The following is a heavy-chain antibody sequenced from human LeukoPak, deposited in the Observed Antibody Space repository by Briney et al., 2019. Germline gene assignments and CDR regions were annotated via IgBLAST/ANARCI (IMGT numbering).Heavy chain of an antibody. J-gene: IGHJ4*02. Sequence: TLSLTCTVSGGSISSDDYYWTCIRQPAGKGLEWIGRIYPDGSTTYNPSLKSRVTISLDTSKNQFSLTLSSVTAADTAVFYCARGFDGYNFFDYWGQGTLVTVSS. D-gene: IGHD5-24*01. CDR3: ARGFDGYNFFDY. CDR2: IYPDGST. CDR1: GGSISSDDYY. V-gene: IGHV4-61*02.